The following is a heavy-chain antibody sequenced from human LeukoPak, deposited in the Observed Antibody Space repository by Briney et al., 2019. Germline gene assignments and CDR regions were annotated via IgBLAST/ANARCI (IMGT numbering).Heavy chain of an antibody. D-gene: IGHD4-17*01. CDR1: GYTFTYHG. CDR3: ARDLSLGRHDDGEPFDY. J-gene: IGHJ4*02. Sequence: ASVMVSCKTSGYTFTYHGISWVRQAPGQGLEWMGWISGYNANTNYVQKFRGRVTMTTDTSTSTAYMELRSLSSDDTALYYCARDLSLGRHDDGEPFDYWGQGTLVTVSS. CDR2: ISGYNANT. V-gene: IGHV1-18*01.